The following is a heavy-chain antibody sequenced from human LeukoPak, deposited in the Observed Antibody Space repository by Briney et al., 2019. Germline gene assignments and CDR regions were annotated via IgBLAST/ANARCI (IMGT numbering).Heavy chain of an antibody. CDR1: GGSISSYY. CDR2: IYTSGST. V-gene: IGHV4-4*07. CDR3: ARAMPGYCTNGVCYRGGYYFDY. J-gene: IGHJ4*02. D-gene: IGHD2-8*01. Sequence: SETLSLTCTVSGGSISSYYRSWIRQPAGKGLEWIGRIYTSGSTNYNPSLKSRVTMSVDTSKNQFSLKLSSVTAADTAVYYCARAMPGYCTNGVCYRGGYYFDYWGQGTLVTVSS.